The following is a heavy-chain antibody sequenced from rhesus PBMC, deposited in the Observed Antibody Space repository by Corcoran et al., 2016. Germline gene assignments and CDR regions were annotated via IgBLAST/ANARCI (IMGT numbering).Heavy chain of an antibody. D-gene: IGHD3-9*01. CDR1: GGSISDSYR. CDR2: IYGSSTSP. J-gene: IGHJ4*01. V-gene: IGHV4S10*01. Sequence: QVQLQESGPGVVKPSETLSLTCAVSGGSISDSYRWSWIRQPPGKGLEWIGYIYGSSTSPNYNPSLKSRVTISKDTSKNQFSLKLSSVTAADTAVYYCARDYYEDDYGYDDYWGQGVLVTVSS. CDR3: ARDYYEDDYGYDDY.